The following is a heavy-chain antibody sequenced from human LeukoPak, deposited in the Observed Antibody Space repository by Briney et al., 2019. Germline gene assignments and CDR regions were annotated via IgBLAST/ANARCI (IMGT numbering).Heavy chain of an antibody. Sequence: PGRSLRLSCAASGFTFSSYAMHWVRQAPGKGLEWVAVISYDGSNKYYADSVKGRFTISRDNSKNTLYLQMNSLRAEDTAVYYCARVPPRGWSDAFDIWGQETMVTVSS. D-gene: IGHD6-19*01. CDR2: ISYDGSNK. J-gene: IGHJ3*02. V-gene: IGHV3-30*04. CDR1: GFTFSSYA. CDR3: ARVPPRGWSDAFDI.